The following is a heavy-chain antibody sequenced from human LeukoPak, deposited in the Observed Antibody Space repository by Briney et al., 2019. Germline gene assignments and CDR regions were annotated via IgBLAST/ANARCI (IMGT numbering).Heavy chain of an antibody. V-gene: IGHV4-59*01. D-gene: IGHD6-6*01. CDR3: ARGGHSSSSGAFDI. J-gene: IGHJ3*02. CDR1: GQSFRGYC. CDR2: IYYSGST. Sequence: PWETLALTCAVNGQSFRGYCCSCIRQPLGKGLAWIGYIYYSGSTNYNPSLKSRVTISVDTSKNQFSLKLSSVTAADTAVYYCARGGHSSSSGAFDIWGQGTMVTVSS.